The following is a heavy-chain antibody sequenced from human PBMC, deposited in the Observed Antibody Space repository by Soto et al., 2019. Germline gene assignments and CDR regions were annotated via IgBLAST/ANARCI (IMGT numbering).Heavy chain of an antibody. Sequence: SETLSLTCTVSGGSVSSGGYFWSWIRQPPGEGLEWIGHIYNSGSTYSNPSLRGRVTISVDTSKSQFSLKLSSLTAADTAVYYCARGPSADKIDFWGQGTLVTVSS. D-gene: IGHD3-3*01. CDR1: GGSVSSGGYF. CDR3: ARGPSADKIDF. J-gene: IGHJ4*02. V-gene: IGHV4-30-4*01. CDR2: IYNSGST.